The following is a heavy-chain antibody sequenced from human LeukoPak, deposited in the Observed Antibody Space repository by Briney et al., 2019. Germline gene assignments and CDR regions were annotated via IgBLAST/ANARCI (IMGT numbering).Heavy chain of an antibody. CDR1: GFTFSSYG. CDR3: AKEIVVVVAATPSPYFDY. J-gene: IGHJ4*02. CDR2: ISGSGGST. V-gene: IGHV3-23*01. D-gene: IGHD2-15*01. Sequence: GGSLRLSCAASGFTFSSYGMSWVRQAPGKGLEWVSAISGSGGSTYYADSVKGRFTISRDNSKNTLYLQMNSLRAEDTAVYYCAKEIVVVVAATPSPYFDYWGQGTLVTVSS.